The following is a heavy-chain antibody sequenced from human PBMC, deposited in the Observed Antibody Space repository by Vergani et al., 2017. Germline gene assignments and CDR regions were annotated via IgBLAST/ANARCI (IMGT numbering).Heavy chain of an antibody. J-gene: IGHJ6*02. CDR1: GFTFSSYS. CDR3: ARDPGGDYAWDYYYYGMDV. CDR2: ISSSSSYI. D-gene: IGHD4-17*01. V-gene: IGHV3-21*01. Sequence: EVQLVESGGGLVEPGGSLRLSCAASGFTFSSYSMNWVRQAPGKGLEWVSSISSSSSYIYYADSVKGRFTISRDNAKNSLYLQMNSLRAEDTAVYYCARDPGGDYAWDYYYYGMDVWGQGTTVTVSS.